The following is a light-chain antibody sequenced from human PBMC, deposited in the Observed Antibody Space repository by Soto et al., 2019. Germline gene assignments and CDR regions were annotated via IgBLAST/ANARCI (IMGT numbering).Light chain of an antibody. V-gene: IGKV1-39*01. Sequence: DIQMTQSPSSLSASVGDRVTITCWASQSISKYLNWYQQKPGKAPSLLMYAVDSLQGGVPPRFSGSASGTNFSLTIAGLQREDFATYHCQQSYRTPYTFGQGTKLEIK. J-gene: IGKJ2*01. CDR1: QSISKY. CDR2: AVD. CDR3: QQSYRTPYT.